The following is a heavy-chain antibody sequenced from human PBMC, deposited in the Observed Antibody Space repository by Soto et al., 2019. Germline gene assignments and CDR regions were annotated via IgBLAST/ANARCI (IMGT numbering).Heavy chain of an antibody. J-gene: IGHJ4*02. Sequence: NPSETLSLTCTVSGGSISSSSYYWGWIRQPPGKGLEWIGSIYYSGSTYYNPSLKSRVTISVDTSKNQFSLKLSSVTAADTAVYYCARRSPDYYGSGSREAYYFDYWGQGILVTVSS. CDR3: ARRSPDYYGSGSREAYYFDY. D-gene: IGHD3-10*01. CDR2: IYYSGST. V-gene: IGHV4-39*01. CDR1: GGSISSSSYY.